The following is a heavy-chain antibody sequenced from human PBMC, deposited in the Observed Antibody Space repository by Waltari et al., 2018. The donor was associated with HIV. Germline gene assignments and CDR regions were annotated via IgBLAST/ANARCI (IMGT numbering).Heavy chain of an antibody. J-gene: IGHJ6*02. CDR3: ARDRSEGGGYYYYGLDV. D-gene: IGHD2-15*01. CDR1: GFTFLGYG. V-gene: IGHV3-33*08. CDR2: IWYDGTNK. Sequence: QVQLVESGGGVVQPVRSLRLSCAASGFTFLGYGMPWVRQAPGKGLEWVAVIWYDGTNKYYADSVKGRFTISRDNSKNTLYLQMNSLRAEDTAVYYCARDRSEGGGYYYYGLDVWGQGTTVTVSS.